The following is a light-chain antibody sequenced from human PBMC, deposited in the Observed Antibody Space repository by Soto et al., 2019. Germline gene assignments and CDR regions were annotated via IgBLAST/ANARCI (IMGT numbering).Light chain of an antibody. V-gene: IGKV3-15*01. CDR1: QSVGSN. Sequence: EIVMTQSPATLSVSPGERVTLSCRARQSVGSNLAWYQQKPGQAPRLLIYGASTRATGIPARFSGSGSGTDFTLTISSLEAEDVAVYYCQQRSNWPPITFGQGTRLEI. J-gene: IGKJ5*01. CDR2: GAS. CDR3: QQRSNWPPIT.